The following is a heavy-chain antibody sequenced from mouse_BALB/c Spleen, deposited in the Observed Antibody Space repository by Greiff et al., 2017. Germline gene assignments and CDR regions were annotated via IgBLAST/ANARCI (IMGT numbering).Heavy chain of an antibody. CDR2: ILPGSGST. CDR1: GYTFSSYW. J-gene: IGHJ1*01. Sequence: VKLMESGAELMKPGASVKISCKATGYTFSSYWIEWVKQRPGHGLEWIGEILPGSGSTNYNEKFKGKATFTADTSSNTAYMQLSSLTSEDSAVYYCARDYYGSSYVVFYWYFDVWGAGTTVTVSS. V-gene: IGHV1-9*01. CDR3: ARDYYGSSYVVFYWYFDV. D-gene: IGHD1-1*01.